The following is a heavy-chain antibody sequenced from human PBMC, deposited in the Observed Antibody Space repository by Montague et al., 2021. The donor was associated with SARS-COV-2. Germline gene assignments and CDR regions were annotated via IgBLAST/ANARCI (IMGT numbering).Heavy chain of an antibody. D-gene: IGHD5-18*01. V-gene: IGHV4-38-2*02. J-gene: IGHJ4*02. CDR3: ARGNTWEGYSYGFDY. CDR1: GYSISSGYY. CDR2: IYHSGST. Sequence: SETLSLTCTVSGYSISSGYYWGWIRQPPGKGLEWTGSIYHSGSTYYNPXXKSRVTISVDTSKNQFSLKLSSVTAADTAVYYCARGNTWEGYSYGFDYWGQGTLVTVSS.